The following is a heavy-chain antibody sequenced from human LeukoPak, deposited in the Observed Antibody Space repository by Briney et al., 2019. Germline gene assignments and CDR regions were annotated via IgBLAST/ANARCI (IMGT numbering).Heavy chain of an antibody. CDR2: IYTRGST. V-gene: IGHV4-4*07. D-gene: IGHD2-2*02. CDR3: ARDRDCSSTSCYTYYYYMDV. Sequence: SETLSLTCTVSGGSISSYYWSWIRQPAGKGLEWIGRIYTRGSTNYNPSLKSRVTMSVDTSKNQFSLKLSSVTAADTAVYYCARDRDCSSTSCYTYYYYMDVWGKGTTVTVSS. J-gene: IGHJ6*03. CDR1: GGSISSYY.